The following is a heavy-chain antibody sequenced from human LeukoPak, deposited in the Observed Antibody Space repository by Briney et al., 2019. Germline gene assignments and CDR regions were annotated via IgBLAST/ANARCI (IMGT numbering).Heavy chain of an antibody. D-gene: IGHD1-26*01. CDR1: GYTFTSYD. Sequence: ASVKVSCKASGYTFTSYDINWVRQATGQGLEWMGWMNPNSGNTGYAQKFQGRVTITRNTSISTAYMELSSLRSEDTVVYFCARAVLGGPTVYYNYYHMDVWGKGTTVTVSS. CDR2: MNPNSGNT. CDR3: ARAVLGGPTVYYNYYHMDV. J-gene: IGHJ6*03. V-gene: IGHV1-8*03.